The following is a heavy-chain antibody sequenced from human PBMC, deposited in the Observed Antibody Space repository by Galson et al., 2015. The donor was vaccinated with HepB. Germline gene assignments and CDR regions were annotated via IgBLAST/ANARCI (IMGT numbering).Heavy chain of an antibody. CDR2: INPSAAST. V-gene: IGHV1-46*01. CDR1: GYTFTSYY. Sequence: SVKVSCKASGYTFTSYYMHWVRQAPGQGLEWMGIINPSAASTNYAQKFQGRVTMTRDTSTSTVYMELSSLRSDDTAVYYCAREAGATVGYAWFDPWGQGTLVTVSS. CDR3: AREAGATVGYAWFDP. D-gene: IGHD1-26*01. J-gene: IGHJ5*02.